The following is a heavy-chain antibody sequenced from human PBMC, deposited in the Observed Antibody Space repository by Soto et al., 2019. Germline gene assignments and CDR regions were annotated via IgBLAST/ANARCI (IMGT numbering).Heavy chain of an antibody. Sequence: QVQLVESGGGVVQPGRSLRLSCAASGFTFSSYGMHWVRQAPGKGLEWVAVISYDGSNKYYADSVKGRFTISRDNSKNPLYLQMDSLRAEDTAVYYSANVFIGGWAPRHWGQGTLVTVSS. CDR2: ISYDGSNK. D-gene: IGHD3-10*01. J-gene: IGHJ4*02. V-gene: IGHV3-30*18. CDR3: ANVFIGGWAPRH. CDR1: GFTFSSYG.